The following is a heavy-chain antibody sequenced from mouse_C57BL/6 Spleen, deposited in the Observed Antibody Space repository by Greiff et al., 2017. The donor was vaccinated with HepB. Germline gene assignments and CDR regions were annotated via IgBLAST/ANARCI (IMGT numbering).Heavy chain of an antibody. Sequence: EVKLVESGGGLVKPGGSLKLSCAASGFTFSDYGMHWVRQAPEKGLEWVAYISSGSSTIYYADTVKGRFTISRDNAKNTLFLQMTSLRSEDTAMYYCARRRCLYAMDYWGQGTSVTVSS. CDR2: ISSGSSTI. CDR1: GFTFSDYG. CDR3: ARRRCLYAMDY. V-gene: IGHV5-17*01. J-gene: IGHJ4*01. D-gene: IGHD6-1*01.